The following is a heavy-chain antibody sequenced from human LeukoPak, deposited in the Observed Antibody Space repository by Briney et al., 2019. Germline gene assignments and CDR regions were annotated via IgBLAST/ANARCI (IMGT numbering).Heavy chain of an antibody. CDR2: IYYSGRT. V-gene: IGHV4-39*01. CDR1: GDSVSRSDSY. J-gene: IGHJ1*01. Sequence: SETLSLTCSVSGDSVSRSDSYWDWIRQPPGKGLEWIGTIYYSGRTYYSPSLKSRVTMSVDPSNNQFSLYLRSVTAADTALYYCARRRYYDGSGYLEWGQGTLLSVSS. CDR3: ARRRYYDGSGYLE. D-gene: IGHD3-22*01.